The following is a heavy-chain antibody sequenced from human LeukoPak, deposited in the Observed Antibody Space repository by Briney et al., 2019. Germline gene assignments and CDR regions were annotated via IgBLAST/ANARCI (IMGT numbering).Heavy chain of an antibody. V-gene: IGHV3-15*01. CDR1: GFTFSNAW. D-gene: IGHD6-19*01. CDR2: IKSKTDGGTT. CDR3: ITDGIAVAGRDY. J-gene: IGHJ4*02. Sequence: GGSLRLSCAASGFTFSNAWMSWVRQAPGKGLEWVGRIKSKTDGGTTDYAAPVKGRFTISRDDSKNTLYLQMNSLKTEDTAVYYCITDGIAVAGRDYWGQGTLVTVSS.